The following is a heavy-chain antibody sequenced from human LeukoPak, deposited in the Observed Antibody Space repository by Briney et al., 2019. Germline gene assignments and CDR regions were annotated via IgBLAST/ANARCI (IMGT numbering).Heavy chain of an antibody. J-gene: IGHJ4*02. CDR3: ARSPHLWSIAAAGIVY. V-gene: IGHV1-69*13. D-gene: IGHD6-13*01. CDR1: GGTFSSYA. CDR2: IIPIFGTA. Sequence: ASVKVSCKASGGTFSSYAISWVRQAPGQGLEWMGGIIPIFGTANYAQKFQGRVTITADESTSTAYMELSSLRSEDTAVYYCARSPHLWSIAAAGIVYWGQGTLVTVSS.